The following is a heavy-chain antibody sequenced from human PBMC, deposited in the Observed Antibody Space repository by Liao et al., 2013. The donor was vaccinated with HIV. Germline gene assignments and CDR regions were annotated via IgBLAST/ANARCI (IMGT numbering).Heavy chain of an antibody. CDR1: GGPISSGDYY. V-gene: IGHV4-30-4*08. J-gene: IGHJ6*03. CDR2: IYYTGST. Sequence: QVQLQESGPGLVKPSETLSLTCSVSGGPISSGDYYWNWIRQPPGKGLEWIGYIYYTGSTYNNPSLTSRVSISVDTSKNQFSLKLSSVTAADTAVYYCARSQYYYCLDVWGKGTTVTVSS. CDR3: ARSQYYYCLDV.